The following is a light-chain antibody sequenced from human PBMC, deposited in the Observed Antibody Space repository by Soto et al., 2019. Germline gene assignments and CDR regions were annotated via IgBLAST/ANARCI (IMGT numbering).Light chain of an antibody. V-gene: IGKV3-20*01. CDR2: AAS. J-gene: IGKJ2*01. Sequence: ETVLMQSPATLSLPPVEIATLSCRASQTMTRAYVAWYQQKPGQAPRLLIYAASYRATGISDKFSGSGSGTDFSLTISRLEPEDSAVYYCHQYHSPPQTFGPGTKVDIK. CDR1: QTMTRAY. CDR3: HQYHSPPQT.